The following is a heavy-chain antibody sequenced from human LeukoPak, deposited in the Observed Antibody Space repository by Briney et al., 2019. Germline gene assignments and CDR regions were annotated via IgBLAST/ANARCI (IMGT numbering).Heavy chain of an antibody. CDR3: SRGLDSRKLGY. D-gene: IGHD3-22*01. Sequence: SQTLSLTCTVSGASFNSDGQYWNWIRQSPGKGLEWIGSIHPSGMLYDNPSLESRVTMSRDTSKNQFSLNLNSVTAADTAVYFCSRGLDSRKLGYWGRGILVAVSS. CDR1: GASFNSDGQY. V-gene: IGHV4-31*03. CDR2: IHPSGML. J-gene: IGHJ4*02.